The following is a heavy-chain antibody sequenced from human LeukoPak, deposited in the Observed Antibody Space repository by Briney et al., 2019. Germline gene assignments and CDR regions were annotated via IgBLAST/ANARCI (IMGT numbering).Heavy chain of an antibody. V-gene: IGHV3-48*03. CDR3: ALLAVASDFDY. D-gene: IGHD6-19*01. CDR1: GFPFSVYE. Sequence: PGGSLSLSCAVSGFPFSVYEMNWVRQASGKGLEWVSNIGSSGAIRHYADSVKGRFSISRDNAENSLFLQMNSLRVEDTGIYYCALLAVASDFDYWGQGALVTVSS. J-gene: IGHJ4*02. CDR2: IGSSGAIR.